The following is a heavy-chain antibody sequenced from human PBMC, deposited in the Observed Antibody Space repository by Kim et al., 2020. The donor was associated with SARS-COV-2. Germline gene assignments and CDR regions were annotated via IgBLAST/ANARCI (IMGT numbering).Heavy chain of an antibody. D-gene: IGHD5-12*01. Sequence: HSLKSRVTISVDTSKNQFSLKLSSVTAADTAVYYCARSTFGDGYNYPFDYWGQGTLVTVSS. J-gene: IGHJ4*02. V-gene: IGHV4-59*01. CDR3: ARSTFGDGYNYPFDY.